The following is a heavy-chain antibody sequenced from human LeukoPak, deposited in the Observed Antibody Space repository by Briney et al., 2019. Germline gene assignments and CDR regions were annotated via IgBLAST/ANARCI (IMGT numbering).Heavy chain of an antibody. CDR1: GFAFSSYE. V-gene: IGHV3-48*03. J-gene: IGHJ4*02. CDR3: ARVASVRGNYFDY. CDR2: ISSSGTTM. D-gene: IGHD5/OR15-5a*01. Sequence: GGSLRLSCAASGFAFSSYEMNWVRQAPGKGLEWVSYISSSGTTMNYAESVKGRFTISRDNAKNSLYLQMNSLRAEDTAVYYCARVASVRGNYFDYWGQGTLVTVSS.